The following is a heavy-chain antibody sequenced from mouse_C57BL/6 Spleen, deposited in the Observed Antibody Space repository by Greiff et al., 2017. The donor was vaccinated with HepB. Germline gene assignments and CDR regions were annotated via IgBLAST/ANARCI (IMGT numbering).Heavy chain of an antibody. D-gene: IGHD4-1*01. Sequence: QVQLQQPGAELVKPGASVKLSCKASGYSFTSYWMQWVKQRPGQGLEWIGEIDPFDSYTNYNQKFKGKATLTVDTSSSTAYMQLSSLTSEDSAVYYCARAGTGFAYWGQGTLVTVSA. CDR3: ARAGTGFAY. CDR2: IDPFDSYT. J-gene: IGHJ3*01. V-gene: IGHV1-50*01. CDR1: GYSFTSYW.